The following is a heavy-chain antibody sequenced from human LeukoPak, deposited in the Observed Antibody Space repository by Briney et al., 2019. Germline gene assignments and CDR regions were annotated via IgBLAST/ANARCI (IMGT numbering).Heavy chain of an antibody. CDR1: RFTFSSYE. CDR3: AAVIDY. J-gene: IGHJ4*02. Sequence: GGSLRLSCAASRFTFSSYEMNWIRQAPGKGLEWISYISNSGSTKYYADSVKGRFTISRDNAKNSVFLQMNSLRAEDTAVYYCAAVIDYWGQGTLVTVSS. V-gene: IGHV3-48*03. CDR2: ISNSGSTK.